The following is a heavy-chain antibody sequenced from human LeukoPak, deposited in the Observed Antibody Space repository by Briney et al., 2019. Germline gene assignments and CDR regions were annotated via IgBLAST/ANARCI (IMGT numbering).Heavy chain of an antibody. CDR2: IYYSGST. D-gene: IGHD2-2*02. CDR3: ARELPYCSSTSCYKGGAFDI. J-gene: IGHJ3*02. V-gene: IGHV4-59*01. Sequence: SETLSLTCTVSGGSISSYYWSWIRQPPGKGLEWIGYIYYSGSTNYNPSLKSRVTISVDTSKNQFSLKLSSVTAADTAVYYCARELPYCSSTSCYKGGAFDIWGQGTMVTVSS. CDR1: GGSISSYY.